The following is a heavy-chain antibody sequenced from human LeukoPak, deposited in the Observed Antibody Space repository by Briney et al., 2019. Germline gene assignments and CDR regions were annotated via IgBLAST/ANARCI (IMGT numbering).Heavy chain of an antibody. CDR1: LFIFNSFE. CDR2: TGTSGNTI. J-gene: IGHJ4*02. V-gene: IGHV3-48*01. CDR3: ARDQWLDY. D-gene: IGHD6-19*01. Sequence: PGGSLRLSCVGPLFIFNSFEIDWVRQALGKRLEWVSFTGTSGNTIYYADFVKGRFAVSRDNAKNSLFLQVNSLRAEDTTAYYCARDQWLDYWGQGTVVTLSS.